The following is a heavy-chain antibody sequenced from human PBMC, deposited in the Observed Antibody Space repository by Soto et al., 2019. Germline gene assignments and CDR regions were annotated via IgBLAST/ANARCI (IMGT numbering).Heavy chain of an antibody. CDR2: IYYSGST. CDR3: ARDGYMAAVS. D-gene: IGHD5-18*01. CDR1: GGSVSSGSYY. V-gene: IGHV4-61*01. Sequence: QVQLQESGPGLVKPSETLSLTCTVSGGSVSSGSYYWSWIRQPPGKGLEWIGYIYYSGSTNYNPSLKSRVTISVDTSKNQFSLKLSSVTAADTAVYYCARDGYMAAVSLGQGTLVTVSS. J-gene: IGHJ5*02.